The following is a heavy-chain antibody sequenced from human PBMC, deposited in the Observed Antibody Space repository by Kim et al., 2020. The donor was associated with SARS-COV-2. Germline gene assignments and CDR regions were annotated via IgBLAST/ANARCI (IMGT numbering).Heavy chain of an antibody. V-gene: IGHV3-7*01. CDR2: IKQDGSEK. CDR1: GVTFSSYW. CDR3: AGFPTRRGNIVVVPAAFFDY. J-gene: IGHJ4*02. Sequence: GGSLRLSCAASGVTFSSYWMSWVRQAPGKGLEWVANIKQDGSEKYYVASVRGRFTISRDTAKNSLYLQMNSLRAEATAVYYWAGFPTRRGNIVVVPAAFFDYWGQGTRVTVSS. D-gene: IGHD2-2*01.